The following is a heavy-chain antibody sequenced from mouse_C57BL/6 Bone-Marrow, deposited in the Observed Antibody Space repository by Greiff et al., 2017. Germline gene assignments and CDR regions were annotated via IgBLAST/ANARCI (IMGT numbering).Heavy chain of an antibody. CDR3: ARVPLRYYYAMDY. J-gene: IGHJ4*01. Sequence: VQLKESGPGLVKPSQTVFLTCTVTGISITTGNYRWSWIRQFPGNKLEWIGYIYYSGTITSNPSLTSRTTITRDTPKNQFFLEMNSLTAEDTATYYCARVPLRYYYAMDYWGQGTSVTVSS. D-gene: IGHD1-1*01. CDR2: IYYSGTI. CDR1: GISITTGNYR. V-gene: IGHV3-5*01.